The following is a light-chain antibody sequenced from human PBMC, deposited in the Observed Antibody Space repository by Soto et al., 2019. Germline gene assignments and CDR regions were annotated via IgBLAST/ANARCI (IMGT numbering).Light chain of an antibody. Sequence: EIVMAHSPATLSVSPGEIATLSCRASQSVRSNLAWYQQKPGQAPRLLISGASTKATGIPARFGGSGSGTEFTLTISSLQSVDFAVYSCQQYHNWPWTFGQGTKVDIK. J-gene: IGKJ1*01. CDR2: GAS. CDR3: QQYHNWPWT. V-gene: IGKV3-15*01. CDR1: QSVRSN.